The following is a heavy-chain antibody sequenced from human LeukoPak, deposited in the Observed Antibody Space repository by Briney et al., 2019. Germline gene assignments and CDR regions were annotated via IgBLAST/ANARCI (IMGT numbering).Heavy chain of an antibody. D-gene: IGHD5-12*01. CDR1: GFTFSSYW. J-gene: IGHJ6*03. CDR2: IKQDGSEK. CDR3: ARDEIVATTKANYYYYMDV. Sequence: GGSLRLSCAASGFTFSSYWMSWVRQAPGKGLEWVANIKQDGSEKYYVDSVKGRFTIPRDNAKNSLYLRMNSLRAEDTAVYYCARDEIVATTKANYYYYMDVWGKGTTVTISS. V-gene: IGHV3-7*01.